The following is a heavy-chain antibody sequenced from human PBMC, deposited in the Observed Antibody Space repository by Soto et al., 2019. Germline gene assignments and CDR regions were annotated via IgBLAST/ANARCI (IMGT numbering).Heavy chain of an antibody. V-gene: IGHV6-1*01. J-gene: IGHJ6*02. CDR3: AGGYSSSYSYYYGMDV. D-gene: IGHD6-6*01. CDR2: TYYRSKWYN. CDR1: GDSVSSNSAA. Sequence: SQTLSLTCAISGDSVSSNSAAWNWIRQSPSRGLEWLGRTYYRSKWYNDYAVSVKSRITINPATAKNQFSLQLNSVTPEDTAVYYCAGGYSSSYSYYYGMDVWGQGTTVTVSS.